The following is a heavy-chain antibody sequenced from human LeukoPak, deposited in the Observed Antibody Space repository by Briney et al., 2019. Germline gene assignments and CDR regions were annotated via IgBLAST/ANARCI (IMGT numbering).Heavy chain of an antibody. J-gene: IGHJ5*02. D-gene: IGHD6-6*01. CDR2: IYPGDSDT. CDR3: ARLIVGSSSTGWFDP. CDR1: GYTFTSYW. V-gene: IGHV5-51*01. Sequence: GESLKISCQSSGYTFTSYWIGLVRQIPGKGLQLMGIIYPGDSDTTYSPSFHGQVTISADKSISNAYLQWSSLKASDTAIYYCARLIVGSSSTGWFDPWGQGTLVTVSS.